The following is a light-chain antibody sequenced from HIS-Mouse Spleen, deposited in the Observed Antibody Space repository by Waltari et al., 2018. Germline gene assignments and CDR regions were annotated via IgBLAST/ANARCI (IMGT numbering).Light chain of an antibody. CDR3: CSYAGSSTWV. V-gene: IGLV2-23*02. CDR2: EVS. Sequence: QSALTQPASVSGSPVQSITISCTGTSSDVGGYHLVSWYQPPPGKAPKLMIYEVSKRPAGVSNRFPGSKSGNTASLTISGLQAEDEADYYCCSYAGSSTWVFGGGTKLTVL. J-gene: IGLJ3*02. CDR1: SSDVGGYHL.